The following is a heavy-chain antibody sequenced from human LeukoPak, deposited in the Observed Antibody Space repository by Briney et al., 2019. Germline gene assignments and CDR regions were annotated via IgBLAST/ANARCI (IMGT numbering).Heavy chain of an antibody. D-gene: IGHD5-24*01. V-gene: IGHV3-48*03. Sequence: GGSLRLSCAASGFTFSTYEMNWVRQAPGKGLEWVSYISGTGTTIYYADSVKGRFTISRDNAKNSLYLQMNSPRAEDTAVYYCARVVRDGYNRIDYWGQGTLVTVSS. CDR3: ARVVRDGYNRIDY. J-gene: IGHJ4*02. CDR2: ISGTGTTI. CDR1: GFTFSTYE.